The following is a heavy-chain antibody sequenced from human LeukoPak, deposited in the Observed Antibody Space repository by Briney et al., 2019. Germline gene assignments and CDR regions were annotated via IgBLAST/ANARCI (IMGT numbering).Heavy chain of an antibody. J-gene: IGHJ4*02. V-gene: IGHV1-8*01. CDR2: MNPTSGNT. D-gene: IGHD3-22*01. Sequence: GASVKVSCKASGYTFTSYDINWVRQATGQGLEWMGWMNPTSGNTGYAQKLQGRVTMTRNTSISTVYMEMSSLRSEDTAVYYCARTRDYYDSSGYRVFDYWGQGTLVTVSS. CDR3: ARTRDYYDSSGYRVFDY. CDR1: GYTFTSYD.